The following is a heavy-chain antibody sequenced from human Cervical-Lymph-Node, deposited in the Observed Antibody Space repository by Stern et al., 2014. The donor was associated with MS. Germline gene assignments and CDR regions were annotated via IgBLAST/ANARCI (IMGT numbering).Heavy chain of an antibody. V-gene: IGHV4-31*03. CDR1: GGSISSGGYY. D-gene: IGHD6-13*01. CDR3: ARVDSSSWDFDY. J-gene: IGHJ4*02. Sequence: QLQLQESGPGLVKPSQTLSLTCTVSGGSISSGGYYWSWIRQHPGKGLEWIGYIYYSGSTYHNPSLKSRVTISVDTSKNQFSLKLSSVTAADTAVYYCARVDSSSWDFDYWGQGTLVTVSS. CDR2: IYYSGST.